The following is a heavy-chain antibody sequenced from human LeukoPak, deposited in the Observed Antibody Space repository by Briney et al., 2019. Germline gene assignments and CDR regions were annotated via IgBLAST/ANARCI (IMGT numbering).Heavy chain of an antibody. CDR1: GFTFSNYG. CDR2: ISYNGSKI. CDR3: AKAIPRVVAAKTTDY. D-gene: IGHD2-15*01. Sequence: SGGSLRLSCAASGFTFSNYGMHWVRQAPGKGLEWMAVISYNGSKIYYADSVKGRFTISRDNSKNTLYLQMNSLRAEDTAVYYCAKAIPRVVAAKTTDYWGQGTLVTVSS. V-gene: IGHV3-30*18. J-gene: IGHJ4*02.